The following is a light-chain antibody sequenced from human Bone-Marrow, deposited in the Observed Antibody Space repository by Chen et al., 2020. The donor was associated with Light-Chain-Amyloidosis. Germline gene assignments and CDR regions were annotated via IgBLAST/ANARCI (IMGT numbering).Light chain of an antibody. CDR2: WAS. J-gene: IGKJ5*01. CDR1: QSVLYSSNNKNF. Sequence: DIVMTQSPDSLAVSLGERATINCKASQSVLYSSNNKNFLAWYQQKAGQPPKLLIYWASTRESGIPDRFSGSGSGTDFTPTISSLQAEDVAVYYCQQYFGSLFSFGQGTRLEIK. CDR3: QQYFGSLFS. V-gene: IGKV4-1*01.